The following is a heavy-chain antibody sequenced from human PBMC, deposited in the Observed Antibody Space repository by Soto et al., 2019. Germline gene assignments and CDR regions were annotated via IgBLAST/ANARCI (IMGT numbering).Heavy chain of an antibody. D-gene: IGHD1-26*01. CDR2: IYHNGES. CDR3: ARAVGGSDFLGYFDY. V-gene: IGHV4-59*01. CDR1: GGSISNSC. Sequence: PSETLSLTCTVSGGSISNSCWSWIRQPPGKRLEWIAFIYHNGESNYNPSLKSRLTISVDMSKSQVSLRLTSVTAADSAVYYCARAVGGSDFLGYFDYWGQGTPVTVSS. J-gene: IGHJ4*02.